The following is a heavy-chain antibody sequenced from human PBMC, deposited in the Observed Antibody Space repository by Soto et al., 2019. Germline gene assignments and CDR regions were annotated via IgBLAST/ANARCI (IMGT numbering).Heavy chain of an antibody. CDR3: ARDYYGSPDEP. CDR2: ISSDGRTT. Sequence: EVQLVESGGGLFQPGGSLRLSCAASGFSFSTYWMQWVRQAPGKGLVWVSRISSDGRTTDYADSVKGRFTISRDNAKNALYLRMKSLRAEDTAVYDCARDYYGSPDEPWGQGTLVTVSS. J-gene: IGHJ5*02. V-gene: IGHV3-74*01. CDR1: GFSFSTYW. D-gene: IGHD3-10*01.